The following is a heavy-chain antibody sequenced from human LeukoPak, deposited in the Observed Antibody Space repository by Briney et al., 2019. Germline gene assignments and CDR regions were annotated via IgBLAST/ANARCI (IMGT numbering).Heavy chain of an antibody. CDR1: GFTFSSYS. J-gene: IGHJ6*02. Sequence: GGSLRLSCAASGFTFSSYSMNWVRQAPGKGLEWVSSISSSSSYIYYADSVKGRFTISRDNAKNSLYLQMNSLRAEDTAVYYCARVNPPVFYDFWSGYPNYYYYGMDVWGQGTTVTVSS. V-gene: IGHV3-21*01. CDR3: ARVNPPVFYDFWSGYPNYYYYGMDV. D-gene: IGHD3-3*01. CDR2: ISSSSSYI.